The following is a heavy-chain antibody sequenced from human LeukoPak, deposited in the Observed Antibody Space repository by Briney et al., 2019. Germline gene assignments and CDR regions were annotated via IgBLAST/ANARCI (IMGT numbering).Heavy chain of an antibody. CDR1: GFTFSSYS. CDR3: AGFERGYAYDY. Sequence: GGSLRLSCAASGFTFSSYSMNWVCQAPGKGLEWVSYISSSSSTIYYADSVKGRFTISRDNAKNSLYLQMNSLRAEDTAVYYCAGFERGYAYDYWGQGTLVTVSS. CDR2: ISSSSSTI. D-gene: IGHD3-16*01. V-gene: IGHV3-48*01. J-gene: IGHJ4*02.